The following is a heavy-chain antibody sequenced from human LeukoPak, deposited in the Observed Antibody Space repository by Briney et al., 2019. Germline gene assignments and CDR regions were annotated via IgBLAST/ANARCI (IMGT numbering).Heavy chain of an antibody. CDR2: IRTTAEGAKYA. CDR1: GFSFTDYP. Sequence: GGSLRLSCATSGFSFTDYPMNWVRQAPGKGLEWISNIRTTAEGAKYAYYADSVKGRVTISRDDGKNTLYPHMNSLRDDDTAVYYCATDQRYALDYWGQGILVTVSS. V-gene: IGHV3-48*02. J-gene: IGHJ4*02. D-gene: IGHD3-9*01. CDR3: ATDQRYALDY.